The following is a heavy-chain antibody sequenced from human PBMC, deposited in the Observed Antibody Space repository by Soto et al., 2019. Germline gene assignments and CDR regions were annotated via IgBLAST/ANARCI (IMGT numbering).Heavy chain of an antibody. V-gene: IGHV4-59*01. D-gene: IGHD4-17*01. CDR3: ARLHNYGDYMDY. CDR1: SSSISSYY. CDR2: IYYSGST. Sequence: SETLSLTCTVTSSSISSYYRSWIPEPPGKGLEWIGYIYYSGSTNYNPSLKSRVTISVDTSKNQFSLKLSSVTAADTAVYYCARLHNYGDYMDYWGQGTLVTVS. J-gene: IGHJ4*02.